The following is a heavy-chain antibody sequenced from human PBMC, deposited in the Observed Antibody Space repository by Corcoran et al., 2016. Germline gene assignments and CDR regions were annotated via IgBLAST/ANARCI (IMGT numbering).Heavy chain of an antibody. CDR1: GFTVSSNY. J-gene: IGHJ6*02. CDR2: IYSGGST. D-gene: IGHD5-12*01. CDR3: ARNQDGYNFGDYYYGMDV. Sequence: EVQLVESGGGLIQPGGSLRLSCAASGFTVSSNYMSWVRQAPGKGLEWVSVIYSGGSTYYADSVKGRFTISRDNSKNTLYLQMNSLRAEDTAVYYCARNQDGYNFGDYYYGMDVWGQGTTVTVSS. V-gene: IGHV3-53*01.